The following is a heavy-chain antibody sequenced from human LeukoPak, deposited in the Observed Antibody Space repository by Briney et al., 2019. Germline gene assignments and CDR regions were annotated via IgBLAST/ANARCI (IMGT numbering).Heavy chain of an antibody. CDR1: GGSISSSSYY. CDR2: IYYSGST. D-gene: IGHD2-8*01. Sequence: KTSETLSLTCTVSGGSISSSSYYWGWIRQPPGKGLEWIGSIYYSGSTYYNPSLKSRVTISVDTSKNQFSLKLSSVTAADTAVYYCARRRSVLMVYPRSGLYYFDYWGQGTLVTVSS. CDR3: ARRRSVLMVYPRSGLYYFDY. V-gene: IGHV4-39*07. J-gene: IGHJ4*02.